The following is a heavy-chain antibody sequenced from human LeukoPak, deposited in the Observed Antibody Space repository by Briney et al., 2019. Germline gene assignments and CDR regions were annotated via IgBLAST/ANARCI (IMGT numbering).Heavy chain of an antibody. Sequence: GGSLRLSCAASGFTFSSYGMHWVRQAPGKGLEWVAVISYDGSNKYYADSVKGRFTISRDNSKNTLYLQMNSLRAEDTAVYYCAKDLDSSGYFPPLGAFDYWGQGTLVTVSS. D-gene: IGHD3-22*01. V-gene: IGHV3-30*18. CDR1: GFTFSSYG. CDR3: AKDLDSSGYFPPLGAFDY. CDR2: ISYDGSNK. J-gene: IGHJ4*02.